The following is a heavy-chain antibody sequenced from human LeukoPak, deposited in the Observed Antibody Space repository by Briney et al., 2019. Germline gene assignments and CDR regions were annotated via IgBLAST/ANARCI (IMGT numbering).Heavy chain of an antibody. CDR1: GGSISSGDYY. J-gene: IGHJ4*02. D-gene: IGHD2-2*01. CDR2: IYYSGST. CDR3: ASMPVLGGYYFDY. V-gene: IGHV4-30-4*01. Sequence: SQTLSLTCTVSGGSISSGDYYWSWIRQPPGKGLEWIGYIYYSGSTYYNPSLKSRVTISVDTSKNQSFLKLSSVTAADTAVYYCASMPVLGGYYFDYWGQGTLVTVSS.